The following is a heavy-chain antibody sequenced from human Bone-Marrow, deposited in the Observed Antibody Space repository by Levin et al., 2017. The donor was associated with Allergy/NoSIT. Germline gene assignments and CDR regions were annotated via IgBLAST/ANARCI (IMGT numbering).Heavy chain of an antibody. D-gene: IGHD3-10*01. CDR3: ARGGFMVRGIDLPDY. Sequence: GGSLRLSCAASGFTFSKYDMHWVRQGAGKRLEWVSAIGLAGDTHYPDSVKGRFTISREDAKNSVYLQMNSLTAGDTAVYYCARGGFMVRGIDLPDYWGQGTLVTVSS. CDR1: GFTFSKYD. CDR2: IGLAGDT. V-gene: IGHV3-13*04. J-gene: IGHJ4*02.